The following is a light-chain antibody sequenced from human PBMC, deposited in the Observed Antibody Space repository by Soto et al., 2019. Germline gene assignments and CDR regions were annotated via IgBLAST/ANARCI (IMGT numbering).Light chain of an antibody. J-gene: IGKJ5*01. CDR2: GAT. V-gene: IGKV3-20*01. CDR3: QQYVTSPAIT. CDR1: ESVSYY. Sequence: EIVMTQSPATLSVSPGERATLSCWASESVSYYLAWYQQKPGLAPRLLIHGATKRTSGTPDRFSGTGSGTAFTLAISRLEPEDFEVYYCQQYVTSPAITFGQGTRLEIK.